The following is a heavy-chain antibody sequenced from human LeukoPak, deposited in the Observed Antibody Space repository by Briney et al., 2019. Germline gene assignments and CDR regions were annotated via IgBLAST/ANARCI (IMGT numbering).Heavy chain of an antibody. CDR3: ARHGAYYDSSGYYYGTYYFDY. CDR2: IYPGDSDT. V-gene: IGHV5-51*01. CDR1: GYSFTSYW. D-gene: IGHD3-22*01. J-gene: IGHJ4*02. Sequence: GESLKISCKGSGYSFTSYWVAWVRQMPGKVLEWMGIIYPGDSDTRYSPSFQGQVTISADKSISTAYLQWSSLKASDTAMYYCARHGAYYDSSGYYYGTYYFDYWGQGTLVTVSS.